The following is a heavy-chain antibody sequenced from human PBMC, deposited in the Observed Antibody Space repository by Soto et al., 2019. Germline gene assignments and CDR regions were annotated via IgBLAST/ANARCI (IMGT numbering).Heavy chain of an antibody. CDR3: GRDAGRRFDY. CDR1: GFTFSSYW. D-gene: IGHD6-13*01. J-gene: IGHJ4*02. V-gene: IGHV3-7*01. Sequence: EVQLVESGGGLVQPGGSLRLSCAASGFTFSSYWMTWARQVPGKGLEWVASMNRDGSEKRYVDSVEGRFTISRDNAKNSLFLQMNSLSPDDTAVYYCGRDAGRRFDYWGQGSLVTVSS. CDR2: MNRDGSEK.